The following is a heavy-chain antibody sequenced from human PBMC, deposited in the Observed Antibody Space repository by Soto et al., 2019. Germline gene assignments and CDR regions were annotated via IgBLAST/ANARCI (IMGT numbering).Heavy chain of an antibody. Sequence: QVQLVESGGGVVQPGRSLRLSCAASGFTFSSYAMHWVRQAPGKGLEWVAVISYDGSNKYYADSAKGRFTISRDNSKNTLYLQMNSLRAEDTAVYYCARDPSSSWPMIYYYYGMDVWGQGTTVTVSS. CDR3: ARDPSSSWPMIYYYYGMDV. D-gene: IGHD6-13*01. V-gene: IGHV3-30-3*01. J-gene: IGHJ6*02. CDR1: GFTFSSYA. CDR2: ISYDGSNK.